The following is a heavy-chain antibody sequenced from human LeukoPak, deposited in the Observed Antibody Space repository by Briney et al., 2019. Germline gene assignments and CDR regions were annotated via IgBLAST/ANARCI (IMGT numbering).Heavy chain of an antibody. Sequence: PGGSRTLSCAGSGFTFRNYAMRWVRQAPGKGREWVGDISGSGGNTYYAASVKGRFTISRDNSKSTLYLQMNSLRAEDMALYYCMFFGEPRDYWGQGVLVTVSS. V-gene: IGHV3-23*01. CDR1: GFTFRNYA. J-gene: IGHJ4*02. CDR3: MFFGEPRDY. CDR2: ISGSGGNT. D-gene: IGHD3-10*01.